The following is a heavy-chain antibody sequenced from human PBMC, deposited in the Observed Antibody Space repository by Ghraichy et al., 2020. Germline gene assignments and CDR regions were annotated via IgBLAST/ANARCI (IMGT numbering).Heavy chain of an antibody. J-gene: IGHJ4*02. CDR1: GYTFTGYS. Sequence: ASVKVSCKASGYTFTGYSMHWVRQAPGQGLEWMGWINPNSGGTNYAQKFQGRVTMTRDTSISTAYMELSRLRSDDTAVYYCARERYSSGWYPFDYWGQGTLVTVSS. CDR3: ARERYSSGWYPFDY. V-gene: IGHV1-2*02. D-gene: IGHD6-19*01. CDR2: INPNSGGT.